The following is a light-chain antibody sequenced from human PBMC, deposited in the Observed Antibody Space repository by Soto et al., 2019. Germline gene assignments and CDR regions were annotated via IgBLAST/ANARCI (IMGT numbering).Light chain of an antibody. V-gene: IGKV3-20*01. Sequence: EIMLTQSPDILSLSPGERATLSCRASQSISKTYVAWYQQRPCQAPKLLISGASGWAIGIPDRFNAGGSGTNFSLTISNIDPEDCAIYYCQQFSASPDTCGQGT. CDR1: QSISKTY. CDR2: GAS. J-gene: IGKJ2*01. CDR3: QQFSASPDT.